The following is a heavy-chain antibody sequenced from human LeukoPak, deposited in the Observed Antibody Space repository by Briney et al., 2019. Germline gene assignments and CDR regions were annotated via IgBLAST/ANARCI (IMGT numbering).Heavy chain of an antibody. Sequence: GESLRISCKGSGYSLTSYWISWVRQMPGKGLEWMGRIDPSDSYTNYSPSFQGHVTISADKSISTAYLQWSSLKASDTAMYYCAKQPFSATNFAGMDVWGKGTTVTVSS. D-gene: IGHD5-24*01. V-gene: IGHV5-10-1*01. CDR1: GYSLTSYW. CDR3: AKQPFSATNFAGMDV. CDR2: IDPSDSYT. J-gene: IGHJ6*04.